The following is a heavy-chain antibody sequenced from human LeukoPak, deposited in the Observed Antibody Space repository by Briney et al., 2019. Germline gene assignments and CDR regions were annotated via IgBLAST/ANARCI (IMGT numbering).Heavy chain of an antibody. CDR3: AKRAIIDYGRLFDY. J-gene: IGHJ4*02. Sequence: GGSLRLSCAASGFTFSSYGMTWVRQAPGKGLEWVAEISGSGDNTYYADSVKGRFTISRDNSKNTLYLQMNSLSAEDTAVYMCAKRAIIDYGRLFDYWGQGTLVSVSS. V-gene: IGHV3-23*01. CDR2: ISGSGDNT. D-gene: IGHD4-17*01. CDR1: GFTFSSYG.